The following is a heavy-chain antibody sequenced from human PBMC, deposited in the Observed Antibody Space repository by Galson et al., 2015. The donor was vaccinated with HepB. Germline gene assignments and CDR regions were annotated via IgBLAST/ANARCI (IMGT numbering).Heavy chain of an antibody. Sequence: LRLSCAASGFSFSNYWMIWVRQAPGKGLEWVANIKEDGSDKYYVDSVKGRFTISRDNAKNSLYLQMNSLRAEDTAVYYCARNLNYFDYWGQGALVTVSS. CDR3: ARNLNYFDY. J-gene: IGHJ4*02. V-gene: IGHV3-7*03. CDR1: GFSFSNYW. CDR2: IKEDGSDK.